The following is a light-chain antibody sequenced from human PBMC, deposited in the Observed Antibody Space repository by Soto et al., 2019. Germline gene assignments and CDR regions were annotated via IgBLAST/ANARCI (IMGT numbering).Light chain of an antibody. Sequence: QSVLTQPASVSGSPGPSITISFTGTSRDVGSYNLVYWYHQHPGTAPELIIYEASQRPSGVSDRFSASKSGNTASLTISGLQVEDEAHYYCCSYAGSATWVFGGGTKLTVL. CDR1: SRDVGSYNL. J-gene: IGLJ3*02. CDR2: EAS. V-gene: IGLV2-23*01. CDR3: CSYAGSATWV.